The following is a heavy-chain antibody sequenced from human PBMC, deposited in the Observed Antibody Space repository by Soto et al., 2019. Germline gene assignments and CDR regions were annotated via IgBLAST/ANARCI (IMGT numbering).Heavy chain of an antibody. D-gene: IGHD6-13*01. CDR3: AREVAADGTFREDVFDI. J-gene: IGHJ3*02. CDR1: GGTFSNHA. CDR2: IIPIFSTT. V-gene: IGHV1-69*12. Sequence: QVHLVQSGAEVKKPGSSVKVSCKAPGGTFSNHAINWVRQAPGQGLEWMGRIIPIFSTTNYAQKFQDRVTMTADESTIRAYLELSSLKQDDTAVYYCAREVAADGTFREDVFDIWGQGTLVTVSS.